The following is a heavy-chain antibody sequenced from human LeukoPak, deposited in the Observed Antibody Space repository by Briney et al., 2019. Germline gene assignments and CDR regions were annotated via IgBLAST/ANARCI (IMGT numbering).Heavy chain of an antibody. D-gene: IGHD2-21*02. V-gene: IGHV3-7*01. CDR3: TRGQSYCGADCYSD. CDR2: ITPDGSGK. Sequence: PGGSLRLSCAASGFTFSSYAMSWVRQAPGKGLEWVADITPDGSGKTYVDSVKGRFTISRDNSKNTVFLQMNSLRVEDTALYYCTRGQSYCGADCYSDWGQGTLVTVSS. CDR1: GFTFSSYA. J-gene: IGHJ4*02.